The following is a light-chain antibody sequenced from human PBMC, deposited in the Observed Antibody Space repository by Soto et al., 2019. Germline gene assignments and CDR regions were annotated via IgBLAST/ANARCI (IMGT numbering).Light chain of an antibody. CDR3: QQYYSTPFT. V-gene: IGKV4-1*01. CDR1: QSVLYSSNNKNY. J-gene: IGKJ4*01. Sequence: DIVMTQSPDSLAVSLGERATINCKSSQSVLYSSNNKNYLAWYQQKSGQPPKLLIYWASTRESGVPDRFSGSGSGTDITLTINSLQAEDVAVYYCQQYYSTPFTFGGGTKVEIK. CDR2: WAS.